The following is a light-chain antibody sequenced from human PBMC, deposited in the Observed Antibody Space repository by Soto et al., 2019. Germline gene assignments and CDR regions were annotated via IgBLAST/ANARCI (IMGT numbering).Light chain of an antibody. J-gene: IGKJ2*01. CDR1: QSIGSW. V-gene: IGKV1-5*01. CDR3: QQYNTYPYT. CDR2: DAS. Sequence: DIQMTQSPSTLSASAGDRVTITCRASQSIGSWLAWYQQKPGKAPKLLIYDASTLESGVPSRFSGSGSGTEFTLTISSLQPADFATYYCQQYNTYPYTFGQGNKLEIK.